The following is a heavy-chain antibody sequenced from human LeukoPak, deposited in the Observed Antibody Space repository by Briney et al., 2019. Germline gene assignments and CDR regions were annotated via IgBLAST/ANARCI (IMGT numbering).Heavy chain of an antibody. J-gene: IGHJ6*02. D-gene: IGHD2-2*01. CDR1: GYTFTSYD. Sequence: ASVKVSCKASGYTFTSYDINWVRQATGQGLEWMGWMNPNSGNTGYAQKFQGRVTMTRNTSISTAYMELSSLRSEDTAVYYCARDLPYDERTPAAIFYYGMDVWGQGTTVTVSS. CDR3: ARDLPYDERTPAAIFYYGMDV. V-gene: IGHV1-8*01. CDR2: MNPNSGNT.